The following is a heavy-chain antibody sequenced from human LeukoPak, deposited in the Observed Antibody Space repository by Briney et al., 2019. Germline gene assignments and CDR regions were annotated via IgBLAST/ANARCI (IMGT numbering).Heavy chain of an antibody. Sequence: GGSLRLSCAASGFTFSSYPMSWVRQAPGKGLEWVSAISGSGGSTYYADSVKGRFTISRDNSKNTLYLQMNSLRAEDTAVYYCASPNQTYYDFWSGYYTTPFDIWGQGTMVTVSS. CDR3: ASPNQTYYDFWSGYYTTPFDI. CDR2: ISGSGGST. V-gene: IGHV3-23*01. J-gene: IGHJ3*02. D-gene: IGHD3-3*01. CDR1: GFTFSSYP.